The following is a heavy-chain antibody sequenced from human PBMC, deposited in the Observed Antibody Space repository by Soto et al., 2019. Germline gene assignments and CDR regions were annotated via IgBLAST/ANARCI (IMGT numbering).Heavy chain of an antibody. CDR2: ISYDGSNK. V-gene: IGHV3-30*18. J-gene: IGHJ4*02. Sequence: WGSLRLSCAASGFTFSSYGMHWVRQAPGKGLEWVAVISYDGSNKYYADSVRGRFTISRDNSKNTLYLQMNSLRAEDTAVYYCAKVLDGASVGFDYWGQGTLVTVSS. CDR1: GFTFSSYG. CDR3: AKVLDGASVGFDY. D-gene: IGHD1-26*01.